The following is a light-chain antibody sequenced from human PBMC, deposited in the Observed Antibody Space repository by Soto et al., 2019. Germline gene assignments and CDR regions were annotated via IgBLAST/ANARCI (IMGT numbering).Light chain of an antibody. Sequence: ALAQPPSASGSPGQSVAISCAGTSSDVGGYNYVSWYQQHPGKAPKLMIYEVNKRPSGVPDRFSGSKSGNTASLTVSGLQAEDEADYYCSSYAGSSNVFGTGTKVTVL. V-gene: IGLV2-8*01. CDR1: SSDVGGYNY. J-gene: IGLJ1*01. CDR2: EVN. CDR3: SSYAGSSNV.